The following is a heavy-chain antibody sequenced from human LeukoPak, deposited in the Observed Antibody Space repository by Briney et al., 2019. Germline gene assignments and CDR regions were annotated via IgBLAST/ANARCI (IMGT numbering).Heavy chain of an antibody. J-gene: IGHJ5*02. CDR1: GFIFSDYA. V-gene: IGHV3-23*01. D-gene: IGHD4-11*01. Sequence: GGSLRLSCAASGFIFSDYAMNWVRQAPGKGLEWVSAISGSGGTTYYADSVKGRFAISRDNSKNTLYLQMNSLRDEDTALFYCAKDRYSNYGNWFDPWGQGTLVTVFS. CDR2: ISGSGGTT. CDR3: AKDRYSNYGNWFDP.